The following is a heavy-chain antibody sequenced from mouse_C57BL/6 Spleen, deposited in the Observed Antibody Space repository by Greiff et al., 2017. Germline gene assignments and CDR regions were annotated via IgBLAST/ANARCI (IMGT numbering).Heavy chain of an antibody. D-gene: IGHD2-2*01. CDR3: TRIYYGYDEAWFAY. J-gene: IGHJ3*01. CDR1: GYTFTDYE. V-gene: IGHV1-15*01. Sequence: VQLQESGAELVRPGASVTLSCKASGYTFTDYEMHWVKQTPVHGLEWIGAIDPETGGTAYNQKFKGKAILTADKSSSTAYMELRSLTSEDSAVYYCTRIYYGYDEAWFAYWGQGTLVTVSA. CDR2: IDPETGGT.